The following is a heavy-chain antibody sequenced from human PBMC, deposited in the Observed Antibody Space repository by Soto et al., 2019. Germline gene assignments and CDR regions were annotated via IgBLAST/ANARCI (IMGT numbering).Heavy chain of an antibody. J-gene: IGHJ6*03. CDR3: ARAFWNGYADYYYYMDV. V-gene: IGHV3-11*01. CDR1: GFTFSDYY. Sequence: GGSLRLPCAASGFTFSDYYRSWVRRAPGKGLEWISYISGSGRTIYYADSVRGRFTISRDNAKNSLYLQMDSLRAEDTAVYYCARAFWNGYADYYYYMDVWGTEITVTVSS. D-gene: IGHD2-8*01. CDR2: ISGSGRTI.